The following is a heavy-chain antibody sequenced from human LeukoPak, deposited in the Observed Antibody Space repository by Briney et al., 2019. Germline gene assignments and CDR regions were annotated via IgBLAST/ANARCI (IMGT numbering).Heavy chain of an antibody. V-gene: IGHV6-1*01. CDR3: VRGGLVRGTLNSLTSFDV. J-gene: IGHJ3*01. CDR2: TYYRSKWYKDEAGSYK. D-gene: IGHD3-10*01. Sequence: SQTLLLTCAISGDSVSRNNAGWSWIRQSPSRGLEWLARTYYRSKWYKDEAGSYKDEAGSLKNRITINADTAKNQVSLQVTSVTAEDTAMYYCVRGGLVRGTLNSLTSFDVWGQGIMVTVSS. CDR1: GDSVSRNNAG.